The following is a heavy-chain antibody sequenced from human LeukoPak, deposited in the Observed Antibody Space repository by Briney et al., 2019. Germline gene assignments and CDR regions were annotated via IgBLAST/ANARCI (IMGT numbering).Heavy chain of an antibody. Sequence: ASVKVSCKASGYTFTSYGISWVRQAPGQGLEWMGWISAYNGNTNYAQKLRGRVTMTTDTSTSTAYMELRSLRSDDTAVYYCARTSSGERDDYFDYWGQGTLVTVSS. D-gene: IGHD6-19*01. CDR3: ARTSSGERDDYFDY. CDR2: ISAYNGNT. CDR1: GYTFTSYG. J-gene: IGHJ4*02. V-gene: IGHV1-18*01.